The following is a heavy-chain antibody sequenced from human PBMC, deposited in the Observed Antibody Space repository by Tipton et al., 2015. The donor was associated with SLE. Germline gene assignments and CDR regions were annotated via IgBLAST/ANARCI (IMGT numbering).Heavy chain of an antibody. V-gene: IGHV3-21*01. CDR1: GFTLSVYS. CDR2: ISSTSSYT. D-gene: IGHD3-22*01. CDR3: ARDGRGYYPKGVMDV. J-gene: IGHJ6*04. Sequence: SLRLSCVAPGFTLSVYSMNWVRQAPGKGLEWVSFISSTSSYTFYADSVKGRFTISRDNAKNSLFLQMNSLRAEDTAVYYCARDGRGYYPKGVMDVWGKGTTVTVSS.